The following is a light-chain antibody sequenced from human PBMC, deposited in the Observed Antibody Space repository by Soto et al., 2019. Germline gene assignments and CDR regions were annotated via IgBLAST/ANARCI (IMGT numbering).Light chain of an antibody. J-gene: IGLJ2*01. CDR1: SSDVGGYDY. V-gene: IGLV2-8*01. CDR2: EVT. CDR3: RSYAGISNVI. Sequence: QSVLTQPPSASGSPGQSVTISCTGTSSDVGGYDYVSWYQQQSGKAPKLIIYEVTNRPSGVPDRFSGSKSGNTASLTVSGLQAGDEADYYCRSYAGISNVIFGAGTKLTVL.